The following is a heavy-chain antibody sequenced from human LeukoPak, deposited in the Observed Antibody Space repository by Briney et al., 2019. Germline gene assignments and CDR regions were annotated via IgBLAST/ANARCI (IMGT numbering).Heavy chain of an antibody. CDR1: GFTFSSSG. Sequence: PGGSLRLSCAASGFTFSSSGMNWVRQAPGKGLEWVSYIISSGKTIYYAESVQGRFTISRDNSRNSLPLQMNSLKADDTAVYYCAREEKMEEGYYYYMDVWGTGTTVTVSS. D-gene: IGHD5-24*01. CDR2: IISSGKTI. CDR3: AREEKMEEGYYYYMDV. J-gene: IGHJ6*03. V-gene: IGHV3-48*01.